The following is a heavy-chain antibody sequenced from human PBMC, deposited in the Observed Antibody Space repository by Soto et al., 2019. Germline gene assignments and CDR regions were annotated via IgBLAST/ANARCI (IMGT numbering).Heavy chain of an antibody. CDR3: ARDRGGYDSPDAFDI. V-gene: IGHV4-31*03. J-gene: IGHJ3*02. Sequence: QVQLQESGPGLVKPSQTLSLTCTVSGGSISSGGYYWSWIRQHPGKGLEWIGYIYYSGSTYYNPSLKSRVTISVDTSKNQCSLKLSSVTAADTAVYYCARDRGGYDSPDAFDIWGQGTMVTVSS. CDR2: IYYSGST. D-gene: IGHD5-12*01. CDR1: GGSISSGGYY.